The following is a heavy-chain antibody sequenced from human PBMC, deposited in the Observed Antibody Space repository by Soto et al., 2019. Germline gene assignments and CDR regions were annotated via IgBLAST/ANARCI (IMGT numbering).Heavy chain of an antibody. D-gene: IGHD6-19*01. CDR1: GFTFRNYA. J-gene: IGHJ3*02. CDR3: ARYIAVAGGGAFDI. V-gene: IGHV3-30*09. CDR2: ISYDGTDK. Sequence: QVQLVESGGGVVQPGRSLRLSCAASGFTFRNYAMHWARQAPGKGLEWVAVISYDGTDKFYADSVKGRFAIYRDNSKNTLYLQMNSLRVEDTAVYYCARYIAVAGGGAFDIWGQGTVVTVSS.